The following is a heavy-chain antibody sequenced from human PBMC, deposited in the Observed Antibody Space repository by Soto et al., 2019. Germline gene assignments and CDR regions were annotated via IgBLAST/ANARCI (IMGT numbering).Heavy chain of an antibody. D-gene: IGHD2-15*01. J-gene: IGHJ5*02. V-gene: IGHV1-69*01. CDR2: IIPIFGTA. CDR3: ARVVVVVVPAKHWFDP. Sequence: QVQLVQSGAEVKKPGSSVKVSCKASGGTFSSYAISWVRQAPGQGLEWMGGIIPIFGTANYAQKFQGRVTITADESTGTAYMELSSLRSEDTAVYYCARVVVVVVPAKHWFDPWGQGTLVTVSS. CDR1: GGTFSSYA.